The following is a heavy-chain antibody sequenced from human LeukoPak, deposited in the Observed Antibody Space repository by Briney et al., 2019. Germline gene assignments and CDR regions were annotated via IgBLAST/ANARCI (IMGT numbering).Heavy chain of an antibody. V-gene: IGHV3-30*01. J-gene: IGHJ4*02. CDR2: ISYDGSNK. CDR1: GFTFSSYA. Sequence: GGSLRLSCAASGFTFSSYAMHWVRQAPGQGLEWVAVISYDGSNKYYADSVKGRFTISRDNSKNTLYLQMNGLRAEDTAVYYCAAPHSSGWYYFDYWGQGTLVTVSS. D-gene: IGHD6-19*01. CDR3: AAPHSSGWYYFDY.